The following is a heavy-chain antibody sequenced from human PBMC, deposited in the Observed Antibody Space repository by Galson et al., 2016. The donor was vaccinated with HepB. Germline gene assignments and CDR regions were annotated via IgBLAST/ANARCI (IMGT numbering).Heavy chain of an antibody. CDR1: GGSFSGYF. CDR3: ARGTYYDSATRFDH. J-gene: IGHJ5*02. D-gene: IGHD5-12*01. V-gene: IGHV4-34*01. Sequence: SETLSLTCAVNGGSFSGYFWGWIRQSPGKGLEWIGEISQGGTTNYNPSLKSRVTLLVDTSKNQFSLEVTSVTAADTAVYFCARGTYYDSATRFDHWGQGSLVTVAS. CDR2: ISQGGTT.